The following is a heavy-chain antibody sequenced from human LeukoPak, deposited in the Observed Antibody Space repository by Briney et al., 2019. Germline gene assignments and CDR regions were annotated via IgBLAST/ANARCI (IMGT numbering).Heavy chain of an antibody. Sequence: KSSETLSLTCTGSGGSISSHYWSWIRQPPGKGLEWIGYIYYSGSTNYNPSLKSRVTISVDTSKNQFSLKLSSVTAADTAVYYCARGPSGSYSDYWGQGTLVTVSS. CDR1: GGSISSHY. CDR2: IYYSGST. D-gene: IGHD1-26*01. V-gene: IGHV4-59*11. J-gene: IGHJ4*02. CDR3: ARGPSGSYSDY.